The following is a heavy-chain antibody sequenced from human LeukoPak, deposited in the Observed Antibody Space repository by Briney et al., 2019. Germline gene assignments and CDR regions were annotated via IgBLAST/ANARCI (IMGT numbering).Heavy chain of an antibody. J-gene: IGHJ6*03. CDR2: INPNSGGT. Sequence: ASVKVSCKASGYTFTGYYMHWVRQAPGQGLEWMGWINPNSGGTNYAQKFQGRVTMTRDTSISTAYMELSRLRSDDTAVYYCARDLGYCTNGVCSEGYYYYYYMDVWGKGTTVTVSS. D-gene: IGHD2-8*01. V-gene: IGHV1-2*02. CDR1: GYTFTGYY. CDR3: ARDLGYCTNGVCSEGYYYYYYMDV.